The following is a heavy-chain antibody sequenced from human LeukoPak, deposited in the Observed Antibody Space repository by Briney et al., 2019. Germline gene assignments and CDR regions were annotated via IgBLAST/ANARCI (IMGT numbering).Heavy chain of an antibody. CDR3: ARSQNEFLFDY. CDR2: IYYSGST. J-gene: IGHJ4*02. V-gene: IGHV4-61*05. D-gene: IGHD1-1*01. Sequence: SETLSLTCTVSGGSISSSSYYWGWIRQPPGKGLEWIGYIYYSGSTNYNPSLKSRVTISVDTSKNQFSLKLSSVTAADTAAYYCARSQNEFLFDYWGQGTLVTVSS. CDR1: GGSISSSSYY.